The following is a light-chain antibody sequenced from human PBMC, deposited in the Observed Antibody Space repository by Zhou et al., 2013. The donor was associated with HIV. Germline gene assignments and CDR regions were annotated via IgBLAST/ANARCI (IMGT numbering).Light chain of an antibody. CDR1: QSVTNNY. Sequence: EIVLTQSPGTLSLSPGERATLSCRASQSVTNNYLAWYQHKPGQAPRLLIYGASNRATRIPDRFSGSGSGADFTLTISRLEPEDCAVYYCQQYGSSPLTFGGGTKVEIK. V-gene: IGKV3-20*01. CDR2: GAS. CDR3: QQYGSSPLT. J-gene: IGKJ4*01.